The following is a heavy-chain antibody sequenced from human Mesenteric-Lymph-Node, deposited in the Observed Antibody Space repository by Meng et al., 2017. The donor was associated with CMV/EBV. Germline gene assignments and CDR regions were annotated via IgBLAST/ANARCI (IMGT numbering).Heavy chain of an antibody. D-gene: IGHD6-19*01. CDR1: GGFFGGYY. Sequence: SETLSLTCDNYGGFFGGYYWSWVRQSPAKGLEWIGEISHTGSTDYSASLKSRVTMSIDANNHFSLELRSVTAADAAVYYCARGLRGHGWLLFDYWGQGTLVTVSS. V-gene: IGHV4-34*01. J-gene: IGHJ4*02. CDR2: ISHTGST. CDR3: ARGLRGHGWLLFDY.